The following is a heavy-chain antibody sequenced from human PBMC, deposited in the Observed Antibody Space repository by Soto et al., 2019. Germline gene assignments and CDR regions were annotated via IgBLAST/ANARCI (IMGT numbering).Heavy chain of an antibody. D-gene: IGHD6-19*01. V-gene: IGHV5-10-1*01. J-gene: IGHJ3*02. CDR1: GYSFTSYW. Sequence: PGESLKISCKGSGYSFTSYWISWVRQMPGKGLEWMGRIDPSDSYTNYSPSFQGHVTISADKSISTAYLQWSSLKASDTAMYYCARSFIGSVAVDAFDIWGQGTMVTVSS. CDR2: IDPSDSYT. CDR3: ARSFIGSVAVDAFDI.